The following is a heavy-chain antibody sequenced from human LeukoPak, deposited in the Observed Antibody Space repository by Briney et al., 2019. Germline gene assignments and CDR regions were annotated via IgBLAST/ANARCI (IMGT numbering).Heavy chain of an antibody. CDR2: IGGDDP. Sequence: GGSLRLSCAASGFTFSVHAMSWVRHAPGKGLEWVASIGGDDPFYADSVKGRFTVSRDNSKYRLYLQMDSLRAEDTAIYYCVKDATPWNSIWDYFDYWGQGVLVTVSS. V-gene: IGHV3-23*01. CDR3: VKDATPWNSIWDYFDY. D-gene: IGHD1-7*01. CDR1: GFTFSVHA. J-gene: IGHJ4*02.